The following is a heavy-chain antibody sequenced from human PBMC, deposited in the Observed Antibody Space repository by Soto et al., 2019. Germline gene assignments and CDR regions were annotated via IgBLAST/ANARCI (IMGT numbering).Heavy chain of an antibody. V-gene: IGHV1-46*01. J-gene: IGHJ6*02. CDR2: INPSGGGT. D-gene: IGHD3-22*01. CDR1: GYTFTSYY. Sequence: ASVKVSCKASGYTFTSYYMHWVRQAPGQGLEWMGIINPSGGGTSYAQKFQGRVTMTRDTSTSTVYMELSSLRSEDTAVYYCARDLRADYYDSSGYLPFGMDVWGQGTTVTVSS. CDR3: ARDLRADYYDSSGYLPFGMDV.